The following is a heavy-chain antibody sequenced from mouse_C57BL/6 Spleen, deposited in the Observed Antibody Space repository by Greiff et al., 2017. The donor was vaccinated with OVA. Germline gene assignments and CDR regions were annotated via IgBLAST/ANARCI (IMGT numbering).Heavy chain of an antibody. CDR1: GYTFTSYD. CDR3: ARLSYYSNYYYAMDY. CDR2: IYPRDGST. J-gene: IGHJ4*01. Sequence: VKVVESGPELVKPGASVKLSCKASGYTFTSYDINWVKQRPGQGLEWIGWIYPRDGSTKYNEKFKGKATLTVDTSSSTAYMELHSLTSEDSAVYFCARLSYYSNYYYAMDYWGQGTSVTVSS. V-gene: IGHV1-85*01. D-gene: IGHD2-5*01.